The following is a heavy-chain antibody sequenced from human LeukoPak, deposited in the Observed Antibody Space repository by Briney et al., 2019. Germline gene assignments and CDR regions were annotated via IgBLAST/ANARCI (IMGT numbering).Heavy chain of an antibody. D-gene: IGHD1-26*01. CDR2: INPNSGGT. CDR3: ARASGSYSNFDY. CDR1: GYTFTSYY. V-gene: IGHV1-2*02. J-gene: IGHJ4*02. Sequence: ASVKVSCKASGYTFTSYYMHWVRQAPGQGLEWMGWINPNSGGTNYAQKFQGRVTMTRDTSISTAYMELSRLRSDDTAVYYCARASGSYSNFDYWGQGTLVTVSS.